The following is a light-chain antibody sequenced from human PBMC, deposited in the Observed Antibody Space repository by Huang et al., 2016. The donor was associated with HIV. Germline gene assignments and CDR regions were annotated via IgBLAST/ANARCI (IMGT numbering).Light chain of an antibody. CDR1: QTILYSSNNKNY. Sequence: DIVMTQSPDSLAVSLGERATINCKYSQTILYSSNNKNYLAWYQQKPGQPPKRLIYWASTRESGVPDRFNGSGSGTDFTLTSSSLQAEDVAVYYCQQYDSTPPLFGQGTKLEIK. CDR2: WAS. V-gene: IGKV4-1*01. J-gene: IGKJ2*01. CDR3: QQYDSTPPL.